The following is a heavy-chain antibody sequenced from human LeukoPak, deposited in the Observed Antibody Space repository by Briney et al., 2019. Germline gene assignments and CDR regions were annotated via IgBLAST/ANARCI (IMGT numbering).Heavy chain of an antibody. CDR1: GGSISSGGYY. V-gene: IGHV4-30-2*01. CDR3: ARASSRWFGELLSNWFDP. D-gene: IGHD3-10*01. Sequence: SETLSLTCTVSGGSISSGGYYWSWIRQPPGKGLEWIGYIYHSGSTYYNPSLKSRVTISVDRSKNQFSLKLSSVTAADTAVYYCARASSRWFGELLSNWFDPWGQGTLVTVSS. CDR2: IYHSGST. J-gene: IGHJ5*02.